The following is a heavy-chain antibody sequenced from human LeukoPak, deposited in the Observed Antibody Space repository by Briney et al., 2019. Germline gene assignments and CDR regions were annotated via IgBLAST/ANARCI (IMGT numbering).Heavy chain of an antibody. CDR2: IIPIFGTA. J-gene: IGHJ4*02. D-gene: IGHD4-17*01. Sequence: SVKVSCKASGGTFSSYAISWVRQAPGQGLEWMGGIIPIFGTANYAQKFQGRVTITADESTGTAYMELSSLRSEDTAVYYCARVLSTVTEFDYWGQGTLVTVSS. CDR3: ARVLSTVTEFDY. CDR1: GGTFSSYA. V-gene: IGHV1-69*13.